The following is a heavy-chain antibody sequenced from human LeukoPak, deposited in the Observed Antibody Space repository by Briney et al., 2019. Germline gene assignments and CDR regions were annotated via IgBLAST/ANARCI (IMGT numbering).Heavy chain of an antibody. CDR2: IYYSGST. Sequence: SETLSLTCTVSGGSISSSSYYWGWIRQPPGKGLEWIGSIYYSGSTYYNPSLKSRVTISVDTSKNQFSLKLSSVTAADTAVYYCAKARGSPPSKQKDTAAYYYYGMDVWGQGTTVTVSS. J-gene: IGHJ6*02. D-gene: IGHD2-15*01. V-gene: IGHV4-39*07. CDR3: AKARGSPPSKQKDTAAYYYYGMDV. CDR1: GGSISSSSYY.